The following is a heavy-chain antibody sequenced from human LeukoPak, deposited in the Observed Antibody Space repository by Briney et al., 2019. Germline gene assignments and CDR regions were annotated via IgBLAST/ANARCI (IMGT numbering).Heavy chain of an antibody. CDR3: ARGRIYYYGSGSYYKSAFDY. CDR1: GGSFSGYY. Sequence: PSETLSLTCAVYGGSFSGYYWSWIRQPPGKGLEWIGEINHSGSTNYNPSLKSRVTISVDTSKNQFSLKLSSVTAADTAVYYCARGRIYYYGSGSYYKSAFDYWGQGTLVTVSS. V-gene: IGHV4-34*01. J-gene: IGHJ4*02. CDR2: INHSGST. D-gene: IGHD3-10*01.